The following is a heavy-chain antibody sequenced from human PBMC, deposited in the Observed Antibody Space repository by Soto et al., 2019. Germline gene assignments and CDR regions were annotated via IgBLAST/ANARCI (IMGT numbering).Heavy chain of an antibody. J-gene: IGHJ4*02. CDR3: VSERGYCSSTSCSGFDY. Sequence: GGSLRLSCSASGFTFSSYAMHWVRQAPGKGLEYVSAISSNGGSTYYADSVKGRFTISRDNSKNTLYLQMSSLRAEDTAVYYCVSERGYCSSTSCSGFDYWGQGT. V-gene: IGHV3-64D*06. CDR1: GFTFSSYA. D-gene: IGHD2-2*01. CDR2: ISSNGGST.